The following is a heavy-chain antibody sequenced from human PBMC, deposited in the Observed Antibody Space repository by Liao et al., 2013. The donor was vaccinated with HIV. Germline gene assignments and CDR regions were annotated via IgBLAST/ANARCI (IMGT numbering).Heavy chain of an antibody. J-gene: IGHJ4*02. CDR1: GGSFSRHY. V-gene: IGHV4-34*01. CDR2: INHSGST. CDR3: ARGGLLSYDFWSGSPNYFDY. D-gene: IGHD3-3*01. Sequence: QVQLQESGPGLVKPSETLSLTCAVYGGSFSRHYWSWIRQPPGKGLEWIGEINHSGSTNYNPSLKSRVTISVDTSKKQFSLKLSSVTAADTAVYYCARGGLLSYDFWSGSPNYFDYWGQGTLVTVSS.